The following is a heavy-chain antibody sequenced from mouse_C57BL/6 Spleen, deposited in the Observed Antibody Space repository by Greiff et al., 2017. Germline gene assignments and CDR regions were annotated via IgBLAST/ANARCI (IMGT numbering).Heavy chain of an antibody. V-gene: IGHV5-16*01. Sequence: EVKLVESEGGLVQPGSSMKLSCTASGFTFSDYYMAWVRQVPEKGLEWVANINYDGSSTYYLDSLKSRFIISRDNAKNILYLQMSSLKSEDTATYYCARVYGRAAWFAYWGQGTLVTVSA. J-gene: IGHJ3*01. CDR2: INYDGSST. CDR3: ARVYGRAAWFAY. D-gene: IGHD1-1*01. CDR1: GFTFSDYY.